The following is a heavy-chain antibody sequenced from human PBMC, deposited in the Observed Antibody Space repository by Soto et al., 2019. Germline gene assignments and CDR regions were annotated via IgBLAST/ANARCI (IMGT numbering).Heavy chain of an antibody. D-gene: IGHD2-15*01. CDR3: ARDGVAY. V-gene: IGHV3-30-3*01. J-gene: IGHJ4*02. CDR2: MSYDGSTK. Sequence: QVQLVESGGGVVQPGRSLRLSCAASGFTFSSYAMHWVRRAPGKGLEWMAVMSYDGSTKYYADSVKGRFTISRDNSKNTLYLQMNSLRPEDTALYYCARDGVAYWGQGTLVIVSS. CDR1: GFTFSSYA.